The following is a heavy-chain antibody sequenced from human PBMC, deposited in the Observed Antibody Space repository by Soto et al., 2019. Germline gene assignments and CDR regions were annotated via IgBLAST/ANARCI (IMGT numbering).Heavy chain of an antibody. CDR1: GFTFSSYG. V-gene: IGHV3-30*18. CDR2: ISYDGSNK. D-gene: IGHD2-8*01. CDR3: AKEVLVLLVSAMGDRGTNFDY. J-gene: IGHJ4*02. Sequence: QVQLVESGGGVVQPGRSLRLSCAASGFTFSSYGMHWVRQAPGKGLEWVAVISYDGSNKYYADSVKGRFTISRDNSKNPLYLQMNCLRAEDTAVYYCAKEVLVLLVSAMGDRGTNFDYWGQGTLVTVSS.